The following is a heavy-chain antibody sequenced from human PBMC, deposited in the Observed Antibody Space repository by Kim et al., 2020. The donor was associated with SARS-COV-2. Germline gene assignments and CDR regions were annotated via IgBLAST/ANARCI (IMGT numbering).Heavy chain of an antibody. CDR2: IYSGSST. CDR3: ARDHIVVVPAAAQNAHYYYYYGMDV. CDR1: GFTVSSNY. V-gene: IGHV3-53*04. Sequence: GGSLRLSCAASGFTVSSNYMSWVRQAPGKGLEWVSVIYSGSSTYYADSVKGRFTISRHNSKNTLYLQMNSLRAQDTAVYYCARDHIVVVPAAAQNAHYYYYYGMDVWGQGTTVTVSS. J-gene: IGHJ6*02. D-gene: IGHD2-2*01.